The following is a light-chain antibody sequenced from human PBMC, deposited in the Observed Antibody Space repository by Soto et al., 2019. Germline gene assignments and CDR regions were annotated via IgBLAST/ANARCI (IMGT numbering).Light chain of an antibody. V-gene: IGKV1-39*01. Sequence: DIQMTQSPSSLSASVGDRVTITCRASQSISSYFNWYQQKPGKAPKLLIYAASSLQSGVPSRFSGSGSGTDLTLTNSSLQPEDFANYYCKQSYSTSRTFGQGTKVELK. J-gene: IGKJ1*01. CDR3: KQSYSTSRT. CDR1: QSISSY. CDR2: AAS.